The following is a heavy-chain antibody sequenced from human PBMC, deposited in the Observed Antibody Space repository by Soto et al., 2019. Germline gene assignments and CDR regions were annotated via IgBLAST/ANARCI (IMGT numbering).Heavy chain of an antibody. J-gene: IGHJ6*02. Sequence: PSETLSLTCVVAGGPVSGDDLYWSWIRHLPGKGLEWIANVYHTGTTYYNPSLKSRVSMSVDTSQNQLSLILASVTAADTAVYYCARALVTDYNSRDYHYYFAIDVWCQGTSVTVSS. CDR1: GGPVSGDDLY. CDR3: ARALVTDYNSRDYHYYFAIDV. CDR2: VYHTGTT. V-gene: IGHV4-31*02. D-gene: IGHD3-22*01.